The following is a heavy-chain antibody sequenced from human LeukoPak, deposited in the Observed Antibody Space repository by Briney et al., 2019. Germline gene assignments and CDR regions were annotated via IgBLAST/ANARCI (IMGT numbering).Heavy chain of an antibody. J-gene: IGHJ4*02. Sequence: GRSLRLSCAASGFTFRRYGMFWVRQAPGKGLEWVANINRDGSEKNYVGSVRGRFTISRDNTKNSLYLQMNSLTVEDTAVYYCGRGPGYRSDYWGQGTLVTVSS. CDR2: INRDGSEK. CDR3: GRGPGYRSDY. D-gene: IGHD5-12*01. CDR1: GFTFRRYG. V-gene: IGHV3-7*05.